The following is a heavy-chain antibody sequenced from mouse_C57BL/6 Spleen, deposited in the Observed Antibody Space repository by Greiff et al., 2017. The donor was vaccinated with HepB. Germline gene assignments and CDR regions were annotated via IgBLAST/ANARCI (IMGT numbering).Heavy chain of an antibody. CDR3: ARGWDAWFAY. D-gene: IGHD4-1*01. CDR1: GYTFTSYT. V-gene: IGHV1-4*01. Sequence: VQVVESGAELARPGASVKMSCKASGYTFTSYTMHWVKQRPGQGLEWIGYINPSSGYTKYNQKFKDKATLTADKSSSTAYMQLSSLTSEDSAVYYCARGWDAWFAYWGQGTLVTVSA. J-gene: IGHJ3*01. CDR2: INPSSGYT.